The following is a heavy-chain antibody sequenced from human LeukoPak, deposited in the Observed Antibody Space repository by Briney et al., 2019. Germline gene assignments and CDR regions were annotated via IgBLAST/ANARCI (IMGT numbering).Heavy chain of an antibody. CDR2: ISGSGGST. V-gene: IGHV3-23*01. Sequence: GGSLRLSCAASGFTFSSYAMSWVRQPPGKGLEWVSAISGSGGSTYYADSVKGPFTISRDNSKNTLSLQMNSLRAEERAIYYCATYRQVLFLFDTWGQGTLVTVSS. CDR3: ATYRQVLFLFDT. J-gene: IGHJ5*02. D-gene: IGHD2-8*02. CDR1: GFTFSSYA.